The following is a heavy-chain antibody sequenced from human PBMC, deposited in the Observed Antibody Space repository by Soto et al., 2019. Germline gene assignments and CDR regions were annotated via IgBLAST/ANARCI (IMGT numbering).Heavy chain of an antibody. Sequence: QVKLVQSGAEVKKPGASVKVSCKASGYTFTSYGISWVRQAPGQGLEWMGWISAYNGNTNYAQKLQGRVTMTTDTPTSTAYRELRSQRSDDTAVYYCARAVPRGRRKDAFDIWGRGRMVTVSS. V-gene: IGHV1-18*01. CDR2: ISAYNGNT. D-gene: IGHD3-16*01. CDR1: GYTFTSYG. CDR3: ARAVPRGRRKDAFDI. J-gene: IGHJ3*02.